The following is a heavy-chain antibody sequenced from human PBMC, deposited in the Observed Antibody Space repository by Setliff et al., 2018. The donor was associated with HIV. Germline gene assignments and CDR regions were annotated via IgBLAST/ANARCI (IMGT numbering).Heavy chain of an antibody. CDR1: GGSFSDYY. CDR2: IYHSGGT. V-gene: IGHV4-34*01. Sequence: SESLSLTCAVYGGSFSDYYWNWIRHPPGKGLEWIGRIYHSGGTYYNPSLNSRVTISLDTSKNQFSLKLSSVTAADTAVYYCARVSSTYWYSIFRNYYYHMDVWGKGTTVTVSS. D-gene: IGHD2-8*02. J-gene: IGHJ6*03. CDR3: ARVSSTYWYSIFRNYYYHMDV.